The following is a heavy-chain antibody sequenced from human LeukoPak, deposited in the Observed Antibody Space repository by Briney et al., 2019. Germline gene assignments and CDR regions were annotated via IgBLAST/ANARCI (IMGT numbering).Heavy chain of an antibody. CDR2: INPNSGGT. V-gene: IGHV1-2*02. CDR1: GYTFTGYY. D-gene: IGHD6-13*01. Sequence: ASVKVSCKASGYTFTGYYMHWVRQAPGQGLEWMGWINPNSGGTNYAQKFQGRVTMTRDTSISTAYMELSRLRSDDTAVYYCARNPVKGEQRLVSWFDPWGQGTLVTVSS. J-gene: IGHJ5*02. CDR3: ARNPVKGEQRLVSWFDP.